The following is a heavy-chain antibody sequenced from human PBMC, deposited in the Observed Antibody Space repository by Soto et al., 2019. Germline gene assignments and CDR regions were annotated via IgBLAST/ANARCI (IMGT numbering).Heavy chain of an antibody. CDR2: ISANSGNT. V-gene: IGHV1-18*01. D-gene: IGHD3-3*01. Sequence: ASVKVSCKASGYTFTSNGISWVRQAPGQGLEWMGWISANSGNTNYAQKFQGRVTMTRNTSISTAYMELSSLRSEDTAVYYCAREKTRHQYDFWSGYYRWFDPWGQGTLVTVSS. CDR1: GYTFTSNG. J-gene: IGHJ5*02. CDR3: AREKTRHQYDFWSGYYRWFDP.